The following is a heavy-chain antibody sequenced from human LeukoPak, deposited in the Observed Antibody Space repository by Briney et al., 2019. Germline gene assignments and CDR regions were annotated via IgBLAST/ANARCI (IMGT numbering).Heavy chain of an antibody. CDR2: IIPILGIA. Sequence: SVKVSCKASGGTFSSYAISWVRQAPGQGLEWMGRIIPILGIANYAQKFQGRVTITADKSTSTAYMELSSLRSEDTAVYYCARGERYYDFWSGSYYMDVWGKGTTVTVSS. D-gene: IGHD3-3*01. V-gene: IGHV1-69*04. J-gene: IGHJ6*03. CDR1: GGTFSSYA. CDR3: ARGERYYDFWSGSYYMDV.